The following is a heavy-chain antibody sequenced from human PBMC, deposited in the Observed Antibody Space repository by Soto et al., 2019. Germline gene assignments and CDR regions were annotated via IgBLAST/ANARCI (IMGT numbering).Heavy chain of an antibody. D-gene: IGHD3-10*01. V-gene: IGHV1-69*13. J-gene: IGHJ3*02. CDR1: GGTFSSYA. Sequence: SVKVSCKASGGTFSSYAISWLRQAPGQGLEWMGGIIPIFGTANYAQKFQGRVTITADESTSTAYMELSSLRSEDTAVYYCARDYGSGSLGAFDIWGQGTMVTVSS. CDR3: ARDYGSGSLGAFDI. CDR2: IIPIFGTA.